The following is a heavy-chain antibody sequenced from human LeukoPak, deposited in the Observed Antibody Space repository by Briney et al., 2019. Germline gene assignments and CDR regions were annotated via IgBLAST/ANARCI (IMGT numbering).Heavy chain of an antibody. D-gene: IGHD3-3*01. V-gene: IGHV4-30-4*01. J-gene: IGHJ6*03. CDR3: ARQPVEVGITIFGVVPYYYYYYMDV. CDR1: GGSISSGDYY. CDR2: IYYSGST. Sequence: SETLSLTCTVSGGSISSGDYYWSWIRQPPGKGLEWIGYIYYSGSTYYNPSLKSRVTISVDTSKNQFSLKLSSVTAADTAVYYCARQPVEVGITIFGVVPYYYYYYMDVWGKGTTVTVSS.